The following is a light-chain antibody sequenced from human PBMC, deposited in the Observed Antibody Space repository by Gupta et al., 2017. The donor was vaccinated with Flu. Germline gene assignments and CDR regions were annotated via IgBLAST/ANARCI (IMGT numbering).Light chain of an antibody. Sequence: SSDVGGYNYVSWYQQHPGKAPKLMIYDVGNRPSGVSNRFSGSKSGNTASLTISGLQAEDEADYYCSSYTSSSTLVVFGTGTKVTVL. J-gene: IGLJ1*01. CDR3: SSYTSSSTLVV. CDR2: DVG. CDR1: SSDVGGYNY. V-gene: IGLV2-14*04.